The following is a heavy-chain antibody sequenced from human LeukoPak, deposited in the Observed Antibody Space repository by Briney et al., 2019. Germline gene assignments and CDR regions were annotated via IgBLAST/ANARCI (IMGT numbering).Heavy chain of an antibody. CDR2: VSAGGSNT. CDR3: ARINCSGGTGYDYFDD. Sequence: GGSLRLSCADSPVTFGTSAMSWVRQAQGKWLEWVSAVSAGGSNTYYAASVEGRFTICRDSSKDTLYLQMDSLRVEDTAQYFCARINCSGGTGYDYFDDWGQGTLVTVSS. CDR1: PVTFGTSA. J-gene: IGHJ4*02. V-gene: IGHV3-23*01. D-gene: IGHD2-15*01.